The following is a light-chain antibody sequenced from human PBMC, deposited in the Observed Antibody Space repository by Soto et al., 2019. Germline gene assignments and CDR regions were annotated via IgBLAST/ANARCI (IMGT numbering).Light chain of an antibody. Sequence: EIVMTHSPATLSVSPGERATLSCRASQSISGELAWYQQRPGQPPRLLIYGVSTRATGVPDRFSGSGSGSDFTLTISGLQSEDFAVYYCQQGHAWPLTFGQGT. J-gene: IGKJ2*01. CDR3: QQGHAWPLT. V-gene: IGKV3-15*01. CDR2: GVS. CDR1: QSISGE.